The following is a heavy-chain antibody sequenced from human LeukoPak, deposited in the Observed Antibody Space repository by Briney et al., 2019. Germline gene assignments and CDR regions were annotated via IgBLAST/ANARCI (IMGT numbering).Heavy chain of an antibody. Sequence: SETLSLTCTISGGSISLYYWNWIRQPAGKGLEWIGLLHPSGSTTYNPSLESRVTMSLDTSNNQFSLNLTSVTAADTAVYYCATMFGDSSDFDYWGQGILVTVSS. CDR2: LHPSGST. CDR1: GGSISLYY. CDR3: ATMFGDSSDFDY. V-gene: IGHV4-4*07. J-gene: IGHJ4*02. D-gene: IGHD3-10*02.